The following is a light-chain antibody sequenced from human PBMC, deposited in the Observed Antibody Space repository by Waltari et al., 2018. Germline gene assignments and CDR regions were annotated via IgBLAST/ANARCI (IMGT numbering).Light chain of an antibody. CDR1: SSDVGGYNY. V-gene: IGLV2-14*03. CDR3: SSYISSSTLEV. CDR2: DVS. Sequence: QSALTQPASVSGSPGQSITISCTGTSSDVGGYNYVSWYHQHPGKTPILMIFDVSNRPSVVSTPFPGSKSGTTASRTISGLQAEDEADYYCSSYISSSTLEVFGGGTRLTVL. J-gene: IGLJ3*02.